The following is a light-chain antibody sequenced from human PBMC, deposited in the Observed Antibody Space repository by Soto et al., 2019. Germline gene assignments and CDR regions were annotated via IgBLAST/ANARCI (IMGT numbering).Light chain of an antibody. CDR1: SSDVGGYNY. V-gene: IGLV2-11*01. CDR2: DVS. CDR3: CSYAGSYTFGV. Sequence: QSALTQPRSVSGSPGQSVTISSTGTSSDVGGYNYVSWYQQHPGKAPKLMIYDVSKRPSGVPDRFSGSKSGNTASLTISGLQAEDEADYYCCSYAGSYTFGVFGTGTKVTVL. J-gene: IGLJ1*01.